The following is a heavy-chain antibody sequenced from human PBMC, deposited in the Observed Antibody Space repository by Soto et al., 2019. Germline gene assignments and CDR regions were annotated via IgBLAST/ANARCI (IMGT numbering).Heavy chain of an antibody. Sequence: QVQLVESGGGVVQPGRSLRLSCAASGFTFSSYAMHWVRQAPGKGLEWVAVISYDGSNKYYADSVKGRFTISRDNSKNTLYLQMNSLRAEDTAVYYCARDTLYYDFWSGYTFDYWGQGTLVTVSS. J-gene: IGHJ4*02. V-gene: IGHV3-30-3*01. CDR3: ARDTLYYDFWSGYTFDY. CDR2: ISYDGSNK. CDR1: GFTFSSYA. D-gene: IGHD3-3*01.